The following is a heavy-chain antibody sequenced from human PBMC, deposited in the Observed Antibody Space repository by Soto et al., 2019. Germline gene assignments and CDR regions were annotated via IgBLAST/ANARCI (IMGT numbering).Heavy chain of an antibody. CDR2: IKQDGSEK. CDR1: GFTFSSYW. Sequence: EVQLVESGGGLVQPWGSLRLSCAASGFTFSSYWMSWVRQAPGKGLEWVANIKQDGSEKYYVDSVKGRFTISRDNAKNSLYLQMNSLRAEDTAVYYCARSIAARLNWFDPWGQGTLVTVSS. V-gene: IGHV3-7*01. D-gene: IGHD6-6*01. J-gene: IGHJ5*02. CDR3: ARSIAARLNWFDP.